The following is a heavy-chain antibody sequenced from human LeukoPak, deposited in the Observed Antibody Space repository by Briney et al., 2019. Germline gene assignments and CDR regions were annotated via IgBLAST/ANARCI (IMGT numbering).Heavy chain of an antibody. CDR1: GYTFISYY. J-gene: IGHJ4*02. CDR2: INPSGGST. D-gene: IGHD3-10*01. CDR3: GRAGRAGGFDY. V-gene: IGHV1-46*01. Sequence: VASVKVSCKASGYTFISYYIHWVRQAPGQGLEWMGIINPSGGSTSYTHKFQGRVTMTRDTSTSTVYMELSSLRSEDTAVYYCGRAGRAGGFDYWGQGTLVTVSS.